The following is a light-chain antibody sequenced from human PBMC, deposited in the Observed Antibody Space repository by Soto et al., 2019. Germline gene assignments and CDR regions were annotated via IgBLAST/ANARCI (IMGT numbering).Light chain of an antibody. V-gene: IGKV1-5*03. CDR1: QSISSW. J-gene: IGKJ1*01. CDR2: EVS. CDR3: QHRRT. Sequence: DIQMTQSPSTLSASVGDRVTITCRASQSISSWLAWYQQKPGKAPKLLIYEVSTLENGVPSSFSGSGSGTEFTLTISSLQPDDFATYYCQHRRTFGQGTKVEIK.